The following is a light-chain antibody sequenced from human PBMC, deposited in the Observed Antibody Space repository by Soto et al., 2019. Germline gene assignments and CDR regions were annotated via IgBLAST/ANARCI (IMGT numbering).Light chain of an antibody. Sequence: SYELTQPPSITVYTGQTARITCGRNNIGSKTVHWYQQKAGQAPVLVVYDGSGRTSGIPERFSGSNSGNTATLTISRVEAGDEADYYCQVWDVSTVHYVFGTGTKVTVL. J-gene: IGLJ1*01. V-gene: IGLV3-21*02. CDR1: NIGSKT. CDR3: QVWDVSTVHYV. CDR2: DGS.